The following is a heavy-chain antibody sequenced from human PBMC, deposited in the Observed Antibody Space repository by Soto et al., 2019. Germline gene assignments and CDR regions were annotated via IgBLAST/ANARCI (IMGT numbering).Heavy chain of an antibody. Sequence: ASVKVSWKASGGTFSSYAISWVRQAPGQGLEWMGGIIPIFGTANYAQKFQGRVTITADKSTSTAYMELSSLRSEDTAVYYCARVGLRTQPLGVWGQGTTVTVSS. CDR3: ARVGLRTQPLGV. D-gene: IGHD3-16*01. CDR1: GGTFSSYA. CDR2: IIPIFGTA. V-gene: IGHV1-69*06. J-gene: IGHJ6*02.